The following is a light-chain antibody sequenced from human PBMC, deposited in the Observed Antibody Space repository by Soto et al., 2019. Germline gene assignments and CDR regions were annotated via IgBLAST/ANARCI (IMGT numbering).Light chain of an antibody. Sequence: DIVMTQSPDSLAVSLGVRATINCKSSQSVLYSSNNKNYLAWYQQKPGQPPKLLIYWASTRESGVPDRFSGSGSGRDFTLTISSQQAEDVAIYYCQQYYSTPLTFGGGTKVEIK. CDR1: QSVLYSSNNKNY. CDR3: QQYYSTPLT. V-gene: IGKV4-1*01. J-gene: IGKJ4*01. CDR2: WAS.